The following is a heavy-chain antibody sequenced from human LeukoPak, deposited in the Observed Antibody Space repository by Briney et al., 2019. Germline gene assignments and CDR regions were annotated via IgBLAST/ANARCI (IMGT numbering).Heavy chain of an antibody. CDR1: GYSFTGYH. CDR2: INPNSGGT. CDR3: ARAGRVLLWFGEGWFDP. D-gene: IGHD3-10*01. J-gene: IGHJ5*02. Sequence: ASVKVSCKASGYSFTGYHMHWVRQAPGQGLEWMGWINPNSGGTNSAQKFQGRVTMTWDTPISTAYMELSRLRSDDTAVYYCARAGRVLLWFGEGWFDPWGQGTLVTVST. V-gene: IGHV1-2*02.